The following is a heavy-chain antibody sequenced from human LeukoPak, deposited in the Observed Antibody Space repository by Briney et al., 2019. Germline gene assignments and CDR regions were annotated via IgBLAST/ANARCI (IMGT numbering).Heavy chain of an antibody. J-gene: IGHJ4*02. V-gene: IGHV3-72*01. CDR2: TRNKAKSYTT. CDR1: GFTFSDHY. Sequence: GGSLRLSCAASGFTFSDHYMDWVRQAPGKGLEWAGRTRNKAKSYTTEYAASVKGRFTISRDGSKSSLYLQMKSLKTEDTAMYYCTRVTTLTDYYYDYWGQGTLVTVSS. D-gene: IGHD4-17*01. CDR3: TRVTTLTDYYYDY.